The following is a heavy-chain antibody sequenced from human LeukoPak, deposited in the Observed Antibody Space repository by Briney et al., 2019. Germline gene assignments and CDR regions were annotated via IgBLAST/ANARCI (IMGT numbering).Heavy chain of an antibody. CDR1: GSTFSSYE. CDR3: ARAPGVNYYYYMDV. V-gene: IGHV3-48*03. Sequence: GGSLRLSCAASGSTFSSYEMNWVRQAPGKGLEWVSYISSSGSTIYYADSVKGRFTISRDNAKNSLYLQMNSLRAEDTALYYCARAPGVNYYYYMDVWGKGTTVTVSS. CDR2: ISSSGSTI. J-gene: IGHJ6*03. D-gene: IGHD2-8*01.